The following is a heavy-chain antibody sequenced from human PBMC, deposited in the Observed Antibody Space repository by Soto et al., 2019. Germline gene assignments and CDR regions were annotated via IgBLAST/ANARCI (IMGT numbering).Heavy chain of an antibody. J-gene: IGHJ6*02. CDR3: ARLGRCSSTSCFYYYGMDV. Sequence: GESLKISCKGSGYSFTSYWIGWVRQMPGKGLEWMGIIYPGDSDTRYSPSFQGQVTISADKSISTAYLQWSSLKASDTAMYYCARLGRCSSTSCFYYYGMDVWGQGTTVTVSS. D-gene: IGHD2-2*01. CDR1: GYSFTSYW. V-gene: IGHV5-51*01. CDR2: IYPGDSDT.